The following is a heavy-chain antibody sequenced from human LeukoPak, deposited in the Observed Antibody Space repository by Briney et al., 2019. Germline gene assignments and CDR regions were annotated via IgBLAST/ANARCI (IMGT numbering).Heavy chain of an antibody. CDR3: ARSHGSYYYYYGMDV. Sequence: GESLQISCKGSGYSFTSYWIGWVRQVPGKGLEWMGIIYPGDSDTRYSPSFQGQATISADKSISTAYLQWSSLKASDTAMYYCARSHGSYYYYYGMDVWGQGTTVTVSS. CDR2: IYPGDSDT. V-gene: IGHV5-51*01. CDR1: GYSFTSYW. J-gene: IGHJ6*02.